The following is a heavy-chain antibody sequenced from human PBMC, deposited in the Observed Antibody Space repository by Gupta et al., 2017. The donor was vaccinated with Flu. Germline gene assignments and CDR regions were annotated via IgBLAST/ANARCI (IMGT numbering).Heavy chain of an antibody. CDR1: GGTFSSYA. CDR2: IIPIFGTA. Sequence: QVQLVQSGAEVKKPGSSVKVSCKASGGTFSSYAISWVRQAPGQGLEWMGGIIPIFGTANYAKKFQGRVTITADESTSTAYMELSSLRSEETAVYYCARKYCSGGSCYSGYFDYWGQGTLATVSS. J-gene: IGHJ4*02. V-gene: IGHV1-69*01. D-gene: IGHD2-15*01. CDR3: ARKYCSGGSCYSGYFDY.